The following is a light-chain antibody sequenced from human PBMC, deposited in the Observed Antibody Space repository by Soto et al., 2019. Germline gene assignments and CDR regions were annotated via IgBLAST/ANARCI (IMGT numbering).Light chain of an antibody. V-gene: IGKV3-20*01. J-gene: IGKJ1*01. CDR1: QSVSSSY. CDR3: HQYDSWT. Sequence: EIVLSQSPCPLSLSPGERATLSCRASQSVSSSYLDWYQQKPGQAPRLLIYGASSRATGITDRFSGSGSGTDFTLTISRLEPEDFAVYYCHQYDSWTFGQGTKVDIK. CDR2: GAS.